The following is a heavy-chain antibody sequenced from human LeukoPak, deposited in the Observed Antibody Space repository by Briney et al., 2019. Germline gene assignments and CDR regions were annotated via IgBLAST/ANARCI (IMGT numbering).Heavy chain of an antibody. V-gene: IGHV1-18*01. CDR3: ARDKPTAGRPPNYYYYGMDV. D-gene: IGHD6-13*01. J-gene: IGHJ6*02. CDR2: ISAYNGNT. Sequence: ASVKVSCKASGYTFTSYGISWVRQAPGQGLEWMGWISAYNGNTNYAQKLQGRITMTTDTSTSTAYMELRSLRSDDTAVYYCARDKPTAGRPPNYYYYGMDVWGQGTTVTVSS. CDR1: GYTFTSYG.